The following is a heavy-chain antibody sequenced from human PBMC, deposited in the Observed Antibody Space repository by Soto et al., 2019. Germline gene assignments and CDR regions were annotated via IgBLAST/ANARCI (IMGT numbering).Heavy chain of an antibody. Sequence: PGGSLRLSCAASGFTFSSYSMNWVRQAPGKGLEWVSSISSSSSYIYYADSVKGRFTISRDNAKNSLYLQMNSLRAEDTAVYYCARDKTYGSGSYPTNWFDPWGQGTLVTVSS. J-gene: IGHJ5*02. V-gene: IGHV3-21*01. D-gene: IGHD3-10*01. CDR3: ARDKTYGSGSYPTNWFDP. CDR2: ISSSSSYI. CDR1: GFTFSSYS.